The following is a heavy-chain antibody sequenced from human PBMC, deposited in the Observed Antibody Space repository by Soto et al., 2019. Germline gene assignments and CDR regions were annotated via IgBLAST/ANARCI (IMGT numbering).Heavy chain of an antibody. D-gene: IGHD2-2*01. CDR3: AKGRGYCSSTSCYVGSDY. Sequence: GGSLRLSCAASGFIFSTYSMNWVRQGPGKGLEWVSYISSSSSTIFYTDSVKGRFTVSRDNAKNSLYLQMNSLRAEDTAVYYCAKGRGYCSSTSCYVGSDYWGEGTLVTVSS. V-gene: IGHV3-48*01. CDR2: ISSSSSTI. J-gene: IGHJ4*02. CDR1: GFIFSTYS.